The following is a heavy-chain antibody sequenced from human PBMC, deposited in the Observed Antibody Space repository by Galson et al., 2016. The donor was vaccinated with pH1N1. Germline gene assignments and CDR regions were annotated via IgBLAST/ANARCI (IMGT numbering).Heavy chain of an antibody. D-gene: IGHD1-26*01. Sequence: SLRLSCAASGFIFSDYWMSWVRQAPGKGLEWVAKINQDGSRKYYVDSMEGRCTISGDNAENSLSLQMNSLRVEDTALYYCATEGYYTSLYWGQGILVTVSS. CDR2: INQDGSRK. V-gene: IGHV3-7*01. CDR3: ATEGYYTSLY. CDR1: GFIFSDYW. J-gene: IGHJ4*02.